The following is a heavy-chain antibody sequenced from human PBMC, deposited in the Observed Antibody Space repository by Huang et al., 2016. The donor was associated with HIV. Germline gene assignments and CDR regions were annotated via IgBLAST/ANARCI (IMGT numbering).Heavy chain of an antibody. D-gene: IGHD4-17*01. CDR3: ARSAYGDLDY. J-gene: IGHJ4*02. CDR1: GYTFTNYD. CDR2: MNPNTGNT. Sequence: QVHLVQSGAEVKKPGASVKVSCKASGYTFTNYDINWVRQAPGRGLEWMGWMNPNTGNTGFAQSFQGRDTMTRKTSITTAYMELTSLTSEDTAVYYCARSAYGDLDYWGLGTLVIVSS. V-gene: IGHV1-8*02.